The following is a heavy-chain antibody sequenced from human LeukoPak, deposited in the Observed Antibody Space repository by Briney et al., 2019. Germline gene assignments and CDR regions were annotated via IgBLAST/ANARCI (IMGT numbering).Heavy chain of an antibody. Sequence: SETLSLTCTVSGGSISSYYWSWIRQPPGKGLERIGYIYYSGSTNYNPSLKSRVTISVDTSKNQFSLKLSSVTAADTAVYYCASARGAGSYPYWGQGTLVTVSS. CDR1: GGSISSYY. V-gene: IGHV4-59*01. CDR2: IYYSGST. J-gene: IGHJ4*02. D-gene: IGHD3-10*01. CDR3: ASARGAGSYPY.